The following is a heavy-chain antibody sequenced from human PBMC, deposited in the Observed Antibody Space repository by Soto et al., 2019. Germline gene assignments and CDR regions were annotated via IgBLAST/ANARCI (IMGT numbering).Heavy chain of an antibody. J-gene: IGHJ4*02. V-gene: IGHV1-18*01. Sequence: QVHLVQSGAEVKKPGASVKVSCKASGYTFTSYGITWVRQAPGQGLEGMGWISAHNGTTDYAQKLQGRVIVTRDTSTSTAYMELRNLLADDTAVYYCARGRYGDYWGQGALVTVSS. CDR2: ISAHNGTT. CDR3: ARGRYGDY. D-gene: IGHD1-1*01. CDR1: GYTFTSYG.